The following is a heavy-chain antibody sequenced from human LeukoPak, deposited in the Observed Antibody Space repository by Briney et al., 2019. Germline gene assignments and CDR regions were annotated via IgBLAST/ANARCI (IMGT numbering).Heavy chain of an antibody. J-gene: IGHJ6*03. Sequence: ASVKVSCKASGYTFTSYYMHWVRQAPGQGLEWMGWISAYNGNTNYAQKLQGRVTMTTDTSTSTAYMELRSLRSDDTAVYYCAFSRYYLQGSYYYMDVWGKGTTVTVSS. D-gene: IGHD2/OR15-2a*01. CDR3: AFSRYYLQGSYYYMDV. CDR2: ISAYNGNT. CDR1: GYTFTSYY. V-gene: IGHV1-18*04.